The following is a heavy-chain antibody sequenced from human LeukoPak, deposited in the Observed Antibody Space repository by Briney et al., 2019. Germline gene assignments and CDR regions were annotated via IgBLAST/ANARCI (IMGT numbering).Heavy chain of an antibody. D-gene: IGHD1-26*01. CDR1: GFTFNNYV. V-gene: IGHV3-23*01. J-gene: IGHJ4*02. CDR3: AKDQRWELPHYFDY. CDR2: ISGSGGST. Sequence: GGSLRLSCAASGFTFNNYVMTWVRQAPGKGLEWVSSISGSGGSTYYADSVKGRFTISRDNSKNTVYLQMNSLRPEDTAIYYCAKDQRWELPHYFDYWGQGMLVTVSS.